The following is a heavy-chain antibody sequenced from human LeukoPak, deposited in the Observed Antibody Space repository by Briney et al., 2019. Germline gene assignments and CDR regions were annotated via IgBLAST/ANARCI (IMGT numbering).Heavy chain of an antibody. CDR3: AKDGAVAGTTYFDY. CDR1: GFTFSSYA. V-gene: IGHV3-23*01. Sequence: GGSLRLSCAASGFTFSSYAMSWVRQAPGKGLGWVSAISGSGGSTYYADSVKGRFTISRDNSKNTLYLQMNSLRAEDTAVYYCAKDGAVAGTTYFDYWGQGTLVTVSS. CDR2: ISGSGGST. J-gene: IGHJ4*02. D-gene: IGHD6-19*01.